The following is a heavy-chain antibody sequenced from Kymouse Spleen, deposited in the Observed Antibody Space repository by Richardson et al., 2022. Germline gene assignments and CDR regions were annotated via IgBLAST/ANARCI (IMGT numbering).Heavy chain of an antibody. Sequence: EVQLVESGGGLVQPGRSLRLSCAASGFTFDDYAMHWVRQAPGKGLEWVSGISWNSGSIGYADSVKGRFTISRDNAKNSLYLQMNSLRAEDTALYYCAKDRGVGATSFDYWGQGTLVTVSS. V-gene: IGHV3-9*01. CDR3: AKDRGVGATSFDY. CDR1: GFTFDDYA. J-gene: IGHJ4*02. D-gene: IGHD1-26*01. CDR2: ISWNSGSI.